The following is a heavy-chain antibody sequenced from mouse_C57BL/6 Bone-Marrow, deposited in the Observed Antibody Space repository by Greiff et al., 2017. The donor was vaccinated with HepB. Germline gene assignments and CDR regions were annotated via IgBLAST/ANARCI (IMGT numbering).Heavy chain of an antibody. CDR1: GFTFSDYY. CDR2: INYDGSST. D-gene: IGHD2-3*01. CDR3: ARRGDGPWYFDV. J-gene: IGHJ1*03. V-gene: IGHV5-16*02. Sequence: EVNVVESEGGLVQPGSSMKLSCTASGFTFSDYYMAWVRQVPEKGLEWVANINYDGSSTYYLDSLKSRFIISRDNAKNILYLQMSSLKSEDTATYYCARRGDGPWYFDVWGTGTTVTVSS.